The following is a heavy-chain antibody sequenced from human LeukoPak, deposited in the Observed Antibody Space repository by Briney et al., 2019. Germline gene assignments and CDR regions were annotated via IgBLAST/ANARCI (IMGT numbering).Heavy chain of an antibody. J-gene: IGHJ4*02. CDR3: ARGKRGYSGYDYFDY. D-gene: IGHD5-12*01. Sequence: SETLSLTRTVSGGSISSGSYYWSWIRQPAGKGLEWIGRIYTSGSTNYNPSLKSRVTISVDTSKNQFSLKLSSVTAADTAVYYCARGKRGYSGYDYFDYWGQGTLVTVSS. CDR1: GGSISSGSYY. CDR2: IYTSGST. V-gene: IGHV4-61*02.